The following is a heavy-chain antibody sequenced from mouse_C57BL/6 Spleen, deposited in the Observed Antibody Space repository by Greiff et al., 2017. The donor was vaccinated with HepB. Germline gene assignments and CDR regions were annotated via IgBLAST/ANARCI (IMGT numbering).Heavy chain of an antibody. J-gene: IGHJ3*01. Sequence: VQLKQSGAELVKPGASVKLSCTASGFNIKDYYMHWVKQRTEQGLEWIGRIDPEDGETKYASKFQGKATITADTSSNTAYLQLSSLTAEDTAVYYCAWLHGAYWGQGTLVTVSA. CDR3: AWLHGAY. CDR2: IDPEDGET. D-gene: IGHD2-2*01. V-gene: IGHV14-2*01. CDR1: GFNIKDYY.